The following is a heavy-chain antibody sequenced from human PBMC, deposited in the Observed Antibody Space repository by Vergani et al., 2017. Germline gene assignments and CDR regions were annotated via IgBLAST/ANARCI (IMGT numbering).Heavy chain of an antibody. Sequence: EVQLLESGGSLKQRGGSVELSCAASGFTFSTYALPWVRQAPGKGLEWVSALTGGGGSTYYADSFKGRFIISRDNSRDTLYLQMNSLRPEDTATYYCVKDAGSYENFFDSWGQGTLVTVSS. CDR2: LTGGGGST. V-gene: IGHV3-23*01. CDR3: VKDAGSYENFFDS. D-gene: IGHD1-26*01. J-gene: IGHJ4*02. CDR1: GFTFSTYA.